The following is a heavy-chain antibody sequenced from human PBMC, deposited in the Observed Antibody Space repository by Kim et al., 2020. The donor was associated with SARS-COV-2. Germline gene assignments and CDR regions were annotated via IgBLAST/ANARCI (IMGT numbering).Heavy chain of an antibody. Sequence: SETLSLTCTVSGGSISIYYWSWIRQPPGKGLEWIGYIYYSGSTNYNPSLKSRVTISVDTSKNQFSLKLSSVTAADTAVYYCARNVFGFGAEINWFDPWG. CDR2: IYYSGST. D-gene: IGHD3-10*01. V-gene: IGHV4-59*13. J-gene: IGHJ5*02. CDR1: GGSISIYY. CDR3: ARNVFGFGAEINWFDP.